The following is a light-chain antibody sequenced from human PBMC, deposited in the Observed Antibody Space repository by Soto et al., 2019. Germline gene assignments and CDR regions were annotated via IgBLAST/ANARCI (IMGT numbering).Light chain of an antibody. V-gene: IGLV2-14*03. CDR3: SSYTGSNTVV. J-gene: IGLJ2*01. CDR1: SSDVGGYSY. Sequence: QSVLTQPASVSGSPGQSITISCTGASSDVGGYSYVSWYQQHPGKAPKLIIYDVNNRPSGVSNRFSGSHSGNTASLTISGLQAEDEADYYCSSYTGSNTVVFGGGTKLTVL. CDR2: DVN.